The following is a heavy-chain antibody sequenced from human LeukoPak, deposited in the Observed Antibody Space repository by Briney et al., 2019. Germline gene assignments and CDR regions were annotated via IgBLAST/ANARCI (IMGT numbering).Heavy chain of an antibody. CDR1: GGSVSSGSYY. CDR2: IYYSGST. V-gene: IGHV4-61*01. CDR3: ARKQEGTYYYGSGSYYFDY. D-gene: IGHD3-10*01. J-gene: IGHJ4*02. Sequence: SETLSLTCTVSGGSVSSGSYYWSWIRQPPGKGLEWIGYIYYSGSTNYNPSLKSRVTISVDTSKNRFSLKLSSVTAADTAVYYCARKQEGTYYYGSGSYYFDYWGQGTLVTVSS.